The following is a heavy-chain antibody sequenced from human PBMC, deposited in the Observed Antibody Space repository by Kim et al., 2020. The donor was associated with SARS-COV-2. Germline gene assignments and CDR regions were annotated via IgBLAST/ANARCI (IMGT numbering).Heavy chain of an antibody. D-gene: IGHD7-27*01. V-gene: IGHV4-59*08. CDR3: ARHGGWGSLFDY. Sequence: NYNPSLKSRVPISVDTSKNQFSLKLSSVTAADTAVYYCARHGGWGSLFDYWGQGTLVTVSS. J-gene: IGHJ4*02.